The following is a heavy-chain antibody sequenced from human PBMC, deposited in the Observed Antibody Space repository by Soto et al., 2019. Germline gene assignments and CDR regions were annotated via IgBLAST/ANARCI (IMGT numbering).Heavy chain of an antibody. CDR3: ARDGQTYCGGDCYSFDNWFVP. CDR2: ISYDGSNK. CDR1: GFTFSSYA. V-gene: IGHV3-30-3*01. Sequence: PGGSLRLSCAASGFTFSSYAMHWVRQAPGKGLEWVAVISYDGSNKYYADSVKGRFTISRDNSKNTLYLQMNSLRAEDTAVYYCARDGQTYCGGDCYSFDNWFVPWGQGTLVTVSS. J-gene: IGHJ5*02. D-gene: IGHD2-21*02.